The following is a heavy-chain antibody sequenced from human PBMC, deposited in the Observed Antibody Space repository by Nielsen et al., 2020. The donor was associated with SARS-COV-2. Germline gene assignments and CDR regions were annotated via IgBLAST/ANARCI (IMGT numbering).Heavy chain of an antibody. CDR3: ARDRHYDILTGLYYYYGMDV. CDR1: GYTFTSYA. CDR2: INAGNGNT. J-gene: IGHJ6*02. Sequence: ASVKVSCKASGYTFTSYAMHWVRQAPGQRLEWMGWINAGNGNTKYSQKFQGRVTITRDTSASTAYMELSSLRSEDTAVYYCARDRHYDILTGLYYYYGMDVWGQGTTVTVSS. D-gene: IGHD3-9*01. V-gene: IGHV1-3*01.